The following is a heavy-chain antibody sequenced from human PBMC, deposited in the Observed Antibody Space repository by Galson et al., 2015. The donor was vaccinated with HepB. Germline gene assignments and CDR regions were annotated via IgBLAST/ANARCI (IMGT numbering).Heavy chain of an antibody. D-gene: IGHD6-19*01. CDR3: ARDANTGWFTYNCFDP. CDR1: GYTFTSNA. Sequence: SVKVSCKASGYTFTSNAMHWVHQAPGQRLEWMGWIDTGNGNTKYSHSFQGRVTITRDTSASTAYMELSSLRSEDTAVYYCARDANTGWFTYNCFDPWGQGTLVTVSS. V-gene: IGHV1-3*04. CDR2: IDTGNGNT. J-gene: IGHJ5*02.